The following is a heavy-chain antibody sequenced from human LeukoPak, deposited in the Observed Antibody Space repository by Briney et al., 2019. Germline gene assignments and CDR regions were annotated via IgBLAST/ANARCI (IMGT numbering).Heavy chain of an antibody. D-gene: IGHD3-10*01. J-gene: IGHJ6*02. V-gene: IGHV1-2*02. Sequence: ASVTVSCKATGYTFTGYYMHWVRQAPGQGLEWTGWINPNSGGTNYAQKFQGRVTMTRDTSISTAYMELSRLRSDDTAVYYCARDKKVLWFGELPYGYYYYGMDVWGQGTTVTVSS. CDR2: INPNSGGT. CDR1: GYTFTGYY. CDR3: ARDKKVLWFGELPYGYYYYGMDV.